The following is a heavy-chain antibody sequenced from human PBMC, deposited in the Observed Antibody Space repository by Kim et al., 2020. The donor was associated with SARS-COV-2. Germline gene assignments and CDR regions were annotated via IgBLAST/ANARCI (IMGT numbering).Heavy chain of an antibody. D-gene: IGHD3-10*01. J-gene: IGHJ5*02. CDR3: TREGVATGPYDR. V-gene: IGHV3-66*01. Sequence: YSAESVKVRCISSRDNSKNTLYLQRNSLRAEDTAVYYCTREGVATGPYDRWGQGTLVTVSS.